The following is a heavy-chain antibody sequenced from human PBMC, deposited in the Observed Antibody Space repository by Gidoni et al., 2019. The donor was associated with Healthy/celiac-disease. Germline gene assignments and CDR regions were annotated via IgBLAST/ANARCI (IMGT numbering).Heavy chain of an antibody. J-gene: IGHJ4*02. Sequence: QVQLVASGGGVVQPGRSLRLSCAASGFPFRSYGRHWVRPPPGQGLEWVTFISYDGSNKYYADSGRGRFTIARDNSKNTLYLQVNSVRAEDTAVYYCAKDSLREQWLAAFDYWGQGTLVTVSS. CDR3: AKDSLREQWLAAFDY. CDR1: GFPFRSYG. D-gene: IGHD6-19*01. V-gene: IGHV3-30*18. CDR2: ISYDGSNK.